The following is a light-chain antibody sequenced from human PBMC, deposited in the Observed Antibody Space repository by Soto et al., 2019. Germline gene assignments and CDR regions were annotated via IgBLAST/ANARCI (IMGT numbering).Light chain of an antibody. Sequence: EIVLTQSPGTLSLSPGETATHSCRASQSLTSSYLACYQQRPGQAPSLLIYGVSSSATGIPDRFSGSGSGTDFTLTITRLEPEDFAVYYCQHYGYSLWTFGQGTKVDIK. CDR2: GVS. J-gene: IGKJ1*01. V-gene: IGKV3-20*01. CDR3: QHYGYSLWT. CDR1: QSLTSSY.